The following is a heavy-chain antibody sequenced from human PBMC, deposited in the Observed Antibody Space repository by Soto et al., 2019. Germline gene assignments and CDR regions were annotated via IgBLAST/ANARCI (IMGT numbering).Heavy chain of an antibody. Sequence: QVQLVQSGAEVKKPGASVKVSCKASGYTFTSYGLSWVRQAPGQGLEWMGWINGYTGNTNYAQKFQVRVTMTTDTSTNTANLDLWTLISDDTAVYYCARSWVTGKGGIDVWGQGTTVTVSS. CDR3: ARSWVTGKGGIDV. CDR2: INGYTGNT. CDR1: GYTFTSYG. D-gene: IGHD3-16*01. J-gene: IGHJ6*02. V-gene: IGHV1-18*01.